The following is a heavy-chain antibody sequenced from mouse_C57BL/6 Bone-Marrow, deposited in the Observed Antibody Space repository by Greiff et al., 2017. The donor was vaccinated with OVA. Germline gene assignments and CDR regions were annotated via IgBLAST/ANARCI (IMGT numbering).Heavy chain of an antibody. Sequence: EVKLVESEGGLVQPGRSMKLSCTASGFTFSDYYMAWVRQVPEKGLEWVANINYDGSSTYYLDSLKSRFIISRDNAKNILYLQMSSLKSEDTATYYCARDSNYVFDYWGQGTTLTVSS. J-gene: IGHJ2*01. CDR3: ARDSNYVFDY. CDR2: INYDGSST. D-gene: IGHD2-5*01. CDR1: GFTFSDYY. V-gene: IGHV5-16*01.